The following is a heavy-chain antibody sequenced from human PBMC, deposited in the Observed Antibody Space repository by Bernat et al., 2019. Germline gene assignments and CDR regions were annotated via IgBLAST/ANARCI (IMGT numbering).Heavy chain of an antibody. CDR3: ARERADYYDSSGHDAFDI. J-gene: IGHJ3*02. CDR1: GYTFTGYY. CDR2: INPNSGGT. Sequence: QVQLVQSGAEVKKPGAPVKVSCKASGYTFTGYYMHWVRQAPGQGLEWMGWINPNSGGTNSAQKFQGWVTMTRDTSISTAYMELSRLRSDDTAVYYCARERADYYDSSGHDAFDIWGQGTMVTVSS. V-gene: IGHV1-2*04. D-gene: IGHD3-22*01.